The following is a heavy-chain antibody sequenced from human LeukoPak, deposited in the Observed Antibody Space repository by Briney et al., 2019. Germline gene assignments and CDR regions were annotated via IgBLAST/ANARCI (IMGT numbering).Heavy chain of an antibody. V-gene: IGHV4-59*01. Sequence: PSETLSLTCTVSGGSISSYYWSWIRQPPRKGLEWIGYIYYSGSTNYNPSLKSRVTISVDTSKNQFSLKLSSVTAADTAVYYCARVEQQLVMGGWFDPWGQRTLVTVSS. CDR3: ARVEQQLVMGGWFDP. J-gene: IGHJ5*02. CDR2: IYYSGST. D-gene: IGHD6-13*01. CDR1: GGSISSYY.